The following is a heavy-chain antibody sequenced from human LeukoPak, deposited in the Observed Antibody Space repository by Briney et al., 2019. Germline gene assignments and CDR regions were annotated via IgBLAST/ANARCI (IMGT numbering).Heavy chain of an antibody. D-gene: IGHD3-22*01. CDR2: IKQDGSEK. V-gene: IGHV3-7*01. CDR3: ARGLKSITMIVVVITTSHASDI. CDR1: GFSFGKYW. Sequence: GGSLRLSCVASGFSFGKYWMGWVRQAPGKGLEWVANIKQDGSEKYYVDSVKGRFTISRDNAKNSLYLQMNSLRAEDTAVYYCARGLKSITMIVVVITTSHASDIWGQGTMVTVSS. J-gene: IGHJ3*02.